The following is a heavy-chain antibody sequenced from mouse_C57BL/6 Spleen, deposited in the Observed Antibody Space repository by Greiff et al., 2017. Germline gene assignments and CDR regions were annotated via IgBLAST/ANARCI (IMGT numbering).Heavy chain of an antibody. V-gene: IGHV1-76*01. D-gene: IGHD1-1*01. CDR2: IYPGSGNT. J-gene: IGHJ4*01. Sequence: QVQLKQSGAELVRPGASVKLSCKASGYTFTDYYINWVKQRPGQGLEWIARIYPGSGNTYYNEKFKGKATLTAEKSSSTAYMQLSSLTSEDSAVYFCARGVRGSSHYYAMDYWGQGTSVTVSS. CDR1: GYTFTDYY. CDR3: ARGVRGSSHYYAMDY.